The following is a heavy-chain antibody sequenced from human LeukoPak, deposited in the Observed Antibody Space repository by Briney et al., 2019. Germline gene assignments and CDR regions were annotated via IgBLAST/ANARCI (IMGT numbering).Heavy chain of an antibody. CDR2: IKSKTDGGTT. J-gene: IGHJ4*02. V-gene: IGHV3-15*01. CDR3: TTDQYSGTMTFDY. D-gene: IGHD2-2*01. CDR1: GFTFNNAW. Sequence: GGSLRLSCAASGFTFNNAWMSWVRQAPGKGLEWVGRIKSKTDGGTTDYAAPVKGRFTISRDDSKNTLYLRMNSLKIEDTAVYYCTTDQYSGTMTFDYWGQGALVTVSS.